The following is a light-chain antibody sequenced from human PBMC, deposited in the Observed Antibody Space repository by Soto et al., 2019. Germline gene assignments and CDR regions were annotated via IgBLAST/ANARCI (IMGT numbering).Light chain of an antibody. Sequence: QSALTQPPSASGSPGQSVTISCTGTSSDVADYNYVSWYQQYPGKAPKLMIYEVSKRPSGVPDRFSGSKSSNTASLTVSGLQAEDEADYYCSSYAGSNNWVFGGGTKLTVL. J-gene: IGLJ3*02. V-gene: IGLV2-8*01. CDR3: SSYAGSNNWV. CDR2: EVS. CDR1: SSDVADYNY.